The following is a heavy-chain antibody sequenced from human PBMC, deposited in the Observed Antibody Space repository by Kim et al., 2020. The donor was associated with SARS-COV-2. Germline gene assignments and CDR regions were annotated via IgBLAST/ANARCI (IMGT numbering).Heavy chain of an antibody. Sequence: GGSLRLSCAASGFTFSSYGMHWVRQAPGKGLEWVAVISYDGSNKYYADSVKGRFTISRDNSKNTLYLQMNSLRAEDTAVYYCATMPSGTHPTYFDYWGQG. D-gene: IGHD1-7*01. CDR1: GFTFSSYG. CDR3: ATMPSGTHPTYFDY. V-gene: IGHV3-30*03. CDR2: ISYDGSNK. J-gene: IGHJ4*02.